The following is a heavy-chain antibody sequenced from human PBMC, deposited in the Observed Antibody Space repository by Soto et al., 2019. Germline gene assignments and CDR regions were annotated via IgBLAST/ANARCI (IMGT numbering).Heavy chain of an antibody. CDR2: ISAYNGNT. V-gene: IGHV1-18*01. J-gene: IGHJ4*02. CDR3: ARDLAAAGPFDC. CDR1: GYTFTNYA. D-gene: IGHD6-13*01. Sequence: QVQLVQSGAEVKRPGASVKVSCKASGYTFTNYAFNWVRQAPGQGLEWMGWISAYNGNTNYPQKLQGRVTMTTDTSTSTAYMELGSLRSDDTAVYYCARDLAAAGPFDCWGQGTLVTVSS.